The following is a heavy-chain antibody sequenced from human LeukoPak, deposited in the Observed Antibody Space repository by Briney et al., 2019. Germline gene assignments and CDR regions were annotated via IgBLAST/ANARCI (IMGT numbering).Heavy chain of an antibody. J-gene: IGHJ4*02. CDR3: AREEGFDY. CDR1: GFTFSSYS. CDR2: ISSTSNTI. Sequence: QPGGSLRLSCAASGFTFSSYSMNWVRQAPGKGLEWVSFISSTSNTIYYADSVKGRFTISRDNAKNSLYLQMNSLRAEDTAAYYCAREEGFDYWGQGTLITVSS. V-gene: IGHV3-48*01.